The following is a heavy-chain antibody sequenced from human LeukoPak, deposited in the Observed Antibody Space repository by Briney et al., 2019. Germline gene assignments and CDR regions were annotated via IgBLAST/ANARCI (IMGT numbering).Heavy chain of an antibody. J-gene: IGHJ4*02. CDR2: IRPDGTEK. CDR3: ARGASY. Sequence: TGGSLRLSCAASGFTFNNYAMSWVRQAPGKGPEWVANIRPDGTEKFYVDSVKGRFTVSRDNAKNLLYLQMNSLRAEDTALYYCARGASYWGQGTLVTVSS. V-gene: IGHV3-7*04. CDR1: GFTFNNYA.